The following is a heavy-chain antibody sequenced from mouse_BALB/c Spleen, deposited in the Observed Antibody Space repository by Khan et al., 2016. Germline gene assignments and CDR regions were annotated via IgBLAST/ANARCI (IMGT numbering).Heavy chain of an antibody. CDR2: ISSGGGYT. Sequence: EVELVESGGDLVKPGGSLKLSCAASGFTFSTYGMSWVRQSPDKRLEWVATISSGGGYTYYPDSLKGRFIISRDNAKNTLYLQMSSLKSEDTAMYYSAIRIYYEYENYAMDYWGQGTSVTVSS. V-gene: IGHV5-6*01. CDR3: AIRIYYEYENYAMDY. J-gene: IGHJ4*01. D-gene: IGHD2-4*01. CDR1: GFTFSTYG.